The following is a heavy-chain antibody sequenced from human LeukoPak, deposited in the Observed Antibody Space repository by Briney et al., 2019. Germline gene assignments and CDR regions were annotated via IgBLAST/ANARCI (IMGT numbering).Heavy chain of an antibody. J-gene: IGHJ6*03. CDR1: GGSISSHY. Sequence: PSETLSLTCTVSGGSISSHYWNWIRQPPGKGLEWIGYIYYSGSTNYNPSLKSRVTISVDTSKNQFSLKLSSVTAADTAVYYCARDIAARYYYMDVWGKGTTVTVSS. V-gene: IGHV4-59*11. CDR3: ARDIAARYYYMDV. CDR2: IYYSGST. D-gene: IGHD6-6*01.